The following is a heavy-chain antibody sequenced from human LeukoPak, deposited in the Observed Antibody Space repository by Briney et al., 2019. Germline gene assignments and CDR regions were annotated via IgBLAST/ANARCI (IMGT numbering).Heavy chain of an antibody. CDR1: GGSFSGYY. V-gene: IGHV4-34*01. CDR3: ARESAIYDSSGYGPRSQGFDP. Sequence: SETLSLTXAVYGGSFSGYYWSWIRQPPGKGLEWIGEINHSGSTNYNPSLKSRVTISVDTSKNQFSLKLSSVTAADTAVYYCARESAIYDSSGYGPRSQGFDPRGQGTLVTVSS. D-gene: IGHD3-22*01. CDR2: INHSGST. J-gene: IGHJ5*02.